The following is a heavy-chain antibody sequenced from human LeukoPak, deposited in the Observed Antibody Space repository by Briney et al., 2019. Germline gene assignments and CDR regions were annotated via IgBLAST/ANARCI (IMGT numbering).Heavy chain of an antibody. Sequence: ASVTVSCKASGYTFTSYYMHWVRQAPGQGLEWMGIINPSGGSTSYAQKFQGRVTMTRDTSTSTVYMELSSLRSEDTAVYHCAREGSSGGIDYWGQGTLVTVSS. CDR1: GYTFTSYY. D-gene: IGHD6-6*01. V-gene: IGHV1-46*01. CDR2: INPSGGST. CDR3: AREGSSGGIDY. J-gene: IGHJ4*02.